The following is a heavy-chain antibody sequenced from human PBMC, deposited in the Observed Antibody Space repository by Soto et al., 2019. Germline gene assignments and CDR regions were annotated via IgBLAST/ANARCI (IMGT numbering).Heavy chain of an antibody. CDR2: ISYDGSNK. Sequence: GGSLRLSCAASGFTFSSYGMHWVRQAPGKGLEWVAVISYDGSNKYYADSVKGRFTISRDNSKNTLYLQMNSLRAEDTAVYYCAKGSPNLSTHYLRQGILVTVHS. D-gene: IGHD7-27*01. J-gene: IGHJ4*02. V-gene: IGHV3-30*18. CDR3: AKGSPNLSTHY. CDR1: GFTFSSYG.